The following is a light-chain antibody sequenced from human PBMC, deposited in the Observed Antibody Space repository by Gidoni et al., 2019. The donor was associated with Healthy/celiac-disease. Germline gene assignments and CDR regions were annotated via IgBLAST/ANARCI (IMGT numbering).Light chain of an antibody. CDR2: YAF. CDR3: QQANSHLALT. J-gene: IGKJ4*01. V-gene: IGKV1-9*01. CDR1: QDIGSH. Sequence: DIQLTQSPSFLSASVGDRVTITCRASQDIGSHIAWYQQKPGKAPKLLIYYAFILHSGVPSRFSGSGSATEFSLTISSLQPLDFATYYCQQANSHLALTFGGGTKVDI.